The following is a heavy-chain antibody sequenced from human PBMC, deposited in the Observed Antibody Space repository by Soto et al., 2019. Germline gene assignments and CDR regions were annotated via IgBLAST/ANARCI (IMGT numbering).Heavy chain of an antibody. CDR3: ARDRGIAAAGSALNWFDP. Sequence: SETLSLTCTVSGGSISSYYWSWIRQPPGKGLEWIGYIYYSGSTNYNPSLKSRVTISVDTSKNQFSLKLSSVTAADTAVYYCARDRGIAAAGSALNWFDPWGQGTLVTVSS. CDR2: IYYSGST. J-gene: IGHJ5*02. V-gene: IGHV4-59*01. D-gene: IGHD6-13*01. CDR1: GGSISSYY.